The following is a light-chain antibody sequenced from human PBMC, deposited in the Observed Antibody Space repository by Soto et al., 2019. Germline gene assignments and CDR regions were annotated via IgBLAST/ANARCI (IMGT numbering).Light chain of an antibody. Sequence: QSVLTQLPSASGSPGQRVTISCSGSSSNIGSNTVNWYQQLPGTAPKLLIYSNNQRPSGVPDRVSGSKSGTSASLATSGRQDEDEADFYCAAWDGSLNGVVFGGGTKVTVL. CDR2: SNN. CDR3: AAWDGSLNGVV. CDR1: SSNIGSNT. V-gene: IGLV1-44*01. J-gene: IGLJ2*01.